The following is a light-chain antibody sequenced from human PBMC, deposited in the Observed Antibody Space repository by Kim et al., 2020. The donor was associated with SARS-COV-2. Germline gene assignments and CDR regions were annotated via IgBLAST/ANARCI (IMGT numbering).Light chain of an antibody. CDR1: QSVSSTH. V-gene: IGKV3-20*01. CDR2: GAS. J-gene: IGKJ1*01. Sequence: SPGERATPSCRASQSVSSTHLAWYQQKPGQAPRLLIYGASSRATGIPDRFSGSGSGTDFTLTISRLEAEDFAVYYCHQFGGSPRTFGQGTKVDIK. CDR3: HQFGGSPRT.